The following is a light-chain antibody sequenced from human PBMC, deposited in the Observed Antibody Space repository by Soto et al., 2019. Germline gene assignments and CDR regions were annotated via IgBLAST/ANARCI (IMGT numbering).Light chain of an antibody. CDR3: QHYRSAQMT. J-gene: IGKJ1*01. CDR1: QGVANY. V-gene: IGKV1-27*01. Sequence: DIQMTQSPSSLSASVGDRVTITCRASQGVANYLGWYQPKPGKVPKALIYGVSTLQSGVPSRFSGSGSDTDISLTISSLQPEDAATYYCQHYRSAQMTFGQGTEVETK. CDR2: GVS.